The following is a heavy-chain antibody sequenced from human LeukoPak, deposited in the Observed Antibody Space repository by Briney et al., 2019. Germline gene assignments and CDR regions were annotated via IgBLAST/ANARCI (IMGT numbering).Heavy chain of an antibody. J-gene: IGHJ5*02. CDR2: INHSGRT. CDR1: GGSFSGYY. V-gene: IGHV4-34*01. CDR3: ARDLDIVVVPAAEQRGWFDP. D-gene: IGHD2-2*01. Sequence: PSETLSLTCAVYGGSFSGYYWSWIRQPPGKGLEGIGEINHSGRTNYNPSHKSRVTMYVDTSKNQFSLKLSSVTAADTAVYYCARDLDIVVVPAAEQRGWFDPWGQGTLVTVSS.